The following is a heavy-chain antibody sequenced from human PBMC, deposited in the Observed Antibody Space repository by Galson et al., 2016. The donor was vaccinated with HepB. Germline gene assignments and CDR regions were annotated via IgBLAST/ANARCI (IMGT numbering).Heavy chain of an antibody. CDR2: ITGSASTT. CDR3: VKDVLSGISNWFDP. Sequence: SLRLSCAASGFTFTNDAMSWVRQAPRKGLEWVSAITGSASTTHYAESVTGRFTISRDNSKDTLFLQMNSLRAEDTAVYYCVKDVLSGISNWFDPWGQGTLVTVSS. J-gene: IGHJ5*02. V-gene: IGHV3-23*01. D-gene: IGHD2-15*01. CDR1: GFTFTNDA.